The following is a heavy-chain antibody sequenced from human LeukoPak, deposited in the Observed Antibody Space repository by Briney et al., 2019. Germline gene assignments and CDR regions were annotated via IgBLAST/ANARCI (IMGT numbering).Heavy chain of an antibody. D-gene: IGHD3-3*01. CDR3: ARVRYYDFWSGYYYFDY. CDR2: INHSGST. J-gene: IGHJ4*02. V-gene: IGHV4-34*01. Sequence: SETLSLTCAVYGGSFSGYYWSWIRQPPGKGLEWIGEINHSGSTNYNPPLKSRVTISVDTSKNQFSLKLSSVTAADTAVYYCARVRYYDFWSGYYYFDYWGQGTLVTVSS. CDR1: GGSFSGYY.